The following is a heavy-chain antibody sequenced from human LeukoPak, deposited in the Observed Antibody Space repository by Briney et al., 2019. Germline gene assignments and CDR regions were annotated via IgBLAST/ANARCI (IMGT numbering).Heavy chain of an antibody. D-gene: IGHD4-17*01. CDR2: IRYDGSNK. V-gene: IGHV3-30*02. CDR3: ARDRDYDTYYYYYYMDV. CDR1: GFTFSSYG. J-gene: IGHJ6*03. Sequence: GGSLRLSCAASGFTFSSYGMHWVRQAPGKGLEWVAFIRYDGSNKYYADSVKGRFTISRDNSKNTLYLQMNSLRAEDTAVYYCARDRDYDTYYYYYYMDVWGKGTTVTVSS.